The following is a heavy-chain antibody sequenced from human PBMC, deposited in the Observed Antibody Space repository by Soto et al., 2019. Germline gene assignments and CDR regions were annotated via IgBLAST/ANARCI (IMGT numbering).Heavy chain of an antibody. V-gene: IGHV1-8*01. CDR3: ARVGYYYGMDV. CDR2: MNPYSGNT. CDR1: GYTFTSYD. Sequence: ASVKVSCKASGYTFTSYDINWLRQANGQGLEWMGCMNPYSGNTGYAQKFQGRVTMTRNTSISTAYMELGSLRSEDTAVYYCARVGYYYGMDVWGQGTTVTAP. J-gene: IGHJ6*02.